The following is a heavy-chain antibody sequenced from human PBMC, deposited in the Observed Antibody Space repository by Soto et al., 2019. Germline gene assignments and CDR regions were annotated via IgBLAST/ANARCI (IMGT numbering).Heavy chain of an antibody. CDR1: GFTFSSYS. CDR3: AKDGHYDSSGYLYYFDY. V-gene: IGHV3-30*18. Sequence: LRLSCAASGFTFSSYSMNWVRQAPGKGLEWVAVISYDGSNKYYADSVKGRFTISRDNSKNTLYLQMNSLRAEDTAVYYCAKDGHYDSSGYLYYFDYWGQGTLVTVSS. J-gene: IGHJ4*02. CDR2: ISYDGSNK. D-gene: IGHD3-22*01.